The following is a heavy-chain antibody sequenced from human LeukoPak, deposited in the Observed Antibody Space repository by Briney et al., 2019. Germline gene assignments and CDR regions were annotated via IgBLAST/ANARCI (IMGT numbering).Heavy chain of an antibody. J-gene: IGHJ4*02. CDR1: GFTFSSYE. CDR3: ARGARGSGWRVFDY. CDR2: ISSSGSTI. D-gene: IGHD6-19*01. Sequence: PGGSLRLSCAASGFTFSSYEMNWVRQAPGKGLEWVSYISSSGSTIYYADSVKGRFTISRDNSKNTLYLQMNSLRAEDTSVYYCARGARGSGWRVFDYWGQGTLVTVSS. V-gene: IGHV3-48*03.